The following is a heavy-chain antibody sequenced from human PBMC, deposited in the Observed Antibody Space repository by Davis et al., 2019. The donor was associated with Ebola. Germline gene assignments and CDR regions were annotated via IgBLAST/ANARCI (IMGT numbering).Heavy chain of an antibody. CDR3: ARECSSIGTVWFDP. J-gene: IGHJ5*02. Sequence: SVKVSCKASGGTFSSYPICWVRQAPGQGLEWMGGIIPIFGTANYAQKFQGRVTITADESTSTAHMELRSLRSDDTAVYYCARECSSIGTVWFDPWGQGTLVTVSS. CDR2: IIPIFGTA. V-gene: IGHV1-69*13. CDR1: GGTFSSYP. D-gene: IGHD2-2*01.